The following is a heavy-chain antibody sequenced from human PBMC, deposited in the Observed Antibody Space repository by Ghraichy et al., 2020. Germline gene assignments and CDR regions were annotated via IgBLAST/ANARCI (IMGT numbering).Heavy chain of an antibody. V-gene: IGHV3-74*01. CDR1: GFTFSTYW. CDR2: INRDGTIT. J-gene: IGHJ4*02. Sequence: GGSLRLSCAASGFTFSTYWMHWVRQAPGKGLVWVSRINRDGTITSYADSVKGRFTISRDNAKNTLYLQMNSLRAEDTAVYYCTTLGFSDYWGQGTLVTVSS. CDR3: TTLGFSDY. D-gene: IGHD3-10*01.